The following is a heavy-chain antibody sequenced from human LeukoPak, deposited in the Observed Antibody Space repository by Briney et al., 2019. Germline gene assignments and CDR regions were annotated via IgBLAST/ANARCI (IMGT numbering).Heavy chain of an antibody. Sequence: SEALSLTCAVYGGSFSGYYWSWIRQPPGKGLEWIGEINHSGSTNYNPSLKSRVTISVDTSKNQFSLKLSSVTAADPAVYYCARGRVSMVRVVIILSWFHPWAQGTLVTVSS. CDR3: ARGRVSMVRVVIILSWFHP. V-gene: IGHV4-34*01. CDR1: GGSFSGYY. D-gene: IGHD3-10*01. J-gene: IGHJ5*02. CDR2: INHSGST.